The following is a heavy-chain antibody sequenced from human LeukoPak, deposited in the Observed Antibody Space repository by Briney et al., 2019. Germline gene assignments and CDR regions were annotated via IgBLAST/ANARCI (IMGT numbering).Heavy chain of an antibody. J-gene: IGHJ6*04. D-gene: IGHD5-18*01. CDR1: GFTFSSYW. Sequence: GGSLRLSCAASGFTFSSYWMHWVRQAPGKGLEWVANIKQDGSEKYYVDSVKGRFTISRDNAKNSLYLQMNSLRAEDTAVYYCARSRYGPGYYYGMDVWGKGTTVTVSS. CDR3: ARSRYGPGYYYGMDV. V-gene: IGHV3-7*03. CDR2: IKQDGSEK.